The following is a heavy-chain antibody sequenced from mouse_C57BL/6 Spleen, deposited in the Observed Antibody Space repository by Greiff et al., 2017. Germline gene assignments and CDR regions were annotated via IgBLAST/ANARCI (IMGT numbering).Heavy chain of an antibody. CDR1: GYSITSGYY. CDR3: ARGGVLPHFDY. CDR2: ISYDGSN. D-gene: IGHD1-1*01. V-gene: IGHV3-6*01. Sequence: EVKLMESGPGLVKPSQSLSLTCSVTGYSITSGYYWNWIRQFPGNKLEWMGYISYDGSNNYNPSLKNRISITRDTSKNQFFLKLNSVTTEDTATYYCARGGVLPHFDYWGQGTTLTVSS. J-gene: IGHJ2*01.